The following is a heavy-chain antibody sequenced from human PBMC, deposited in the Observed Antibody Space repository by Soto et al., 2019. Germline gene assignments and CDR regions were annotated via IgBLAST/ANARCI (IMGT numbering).Heavy chain of an antibody. Sequence: GESLKISCKGSGYSFTSYWIGWVRQMPGKGLEWMGIIYPGDSDTRYSPSFQGQVTISTDKSISTAYLQWSSLKASDTAMYYCARPREAGKYHYVTDFWGQGSTVIVSS. CDR2: IYPGDSDT. D-gene: IGHD6-19*01. J-gene: IGHJ6*02. CDR1: GYSFTSYW. CDR3: ARPREAGKYHYVTDF. V-gene: IGHV5-51*01.